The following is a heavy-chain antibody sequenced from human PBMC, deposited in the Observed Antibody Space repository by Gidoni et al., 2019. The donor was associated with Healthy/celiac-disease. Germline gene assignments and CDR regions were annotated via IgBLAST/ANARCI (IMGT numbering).Heavy chain of an antibody. CDR2: IVVGSGNT. J-gene: IGHJ3*02. CDR3: AADYYDSSGYLGAFDI. V-gene: IGHV1-58*02. Sequence: QMQLVQSGPEVKKPGTSVTVSCKASGFTFTSSAMQWVRQARGQRLEWIGWIVVGSGNTNYAQKFQERVTITRDMSTSTAYMELSSLRSEDTAVYYCAADYYDSSGYLGAFDIWGQGTMVTVSS. D-gene: IGHD3-22*01. CDR1: GFTFTSSA.